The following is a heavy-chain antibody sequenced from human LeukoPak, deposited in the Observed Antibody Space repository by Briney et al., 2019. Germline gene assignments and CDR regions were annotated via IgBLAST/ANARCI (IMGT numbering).Heavy chain of an antibody. CDR2: IIPILGTA. J-gene: IGHJ4*02. CDR3: ARVPPGDYDSSGYLDY. CDR1: GGTFSSYA. V-gene: IGHV1-69*04. Sequence: SVKVSCKASGGTFSSYAISWVRQAPGQGLEWMGRIIPILGTANYAQKFQGRVTITADKSTSTAYMELSSLRSEDTAVYYCARVPPGDYDSSGYLDYWGQGTLVTVSS. D-gene: IGHD3-22*01.